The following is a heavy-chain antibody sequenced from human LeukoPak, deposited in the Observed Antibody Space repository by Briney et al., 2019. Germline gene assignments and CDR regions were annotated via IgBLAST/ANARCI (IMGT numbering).Heavy chain of an antibody. J-gene: IGHJ4*02. Sequence: GGSLRLSCAASGFTFSSYAMHWVRQAPGKGLEWVAVISYDGSNKYYADSVKGRFTISRDNSKNTLYLQMNSLRAEDTAVYYCARSYDSSGYYYPEFDYWGQGTLVTVSS. V-gene: IGHV3-30-3*01. CDR2: ISYDGSNK. D-gene: IGHD3-22*01. CDR3: ARSYDSSGYYYPEFDY. CDR1: GFTFSSYA.